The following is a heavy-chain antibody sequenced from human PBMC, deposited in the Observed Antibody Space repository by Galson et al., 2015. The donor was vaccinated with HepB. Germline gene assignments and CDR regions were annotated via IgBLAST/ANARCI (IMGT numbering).Heavy chain of an antibody. CDR3: ARAPAIAVAAVGFDY. Sequence: SVKVSCKASGGTFTSYVISWVRQAPGQGLEWMGRIIPIPGIANYAQRFQGRVTITADKSTSTAYMELSSLRSEDTAVYYCARAPAIAVAAVGFDYWGQGTLVTVSS. V-gene: IGHV1-69*04. CDR1: GGTFTSYV. CDR2: IIPIPGIA. D-gene: IGHD6-19*01. J-gene: IGHJ4*02.